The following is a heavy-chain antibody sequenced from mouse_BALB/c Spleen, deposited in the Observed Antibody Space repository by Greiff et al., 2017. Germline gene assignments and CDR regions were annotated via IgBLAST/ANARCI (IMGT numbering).Heavy chain of an antibody. CDR2: ISSGSSTI. CDR3: ARSGLRSPYAMDY. Sequence: EVKLMESGGGLVQPGGSRKLSCAASGFTFSSFGMHWVRQAPEKGLEWVAYISSGSSTIYYADTVKGRFTISRDNPKNTLFLQMTSLRSEDTAMYYCARSGLRSPYAMDYWGQGTSVTVSS. V-gene: IGHV5-17*02. CDR1: GFTFSSFG. J-gene: IGHJ4*01. D-gene: IGHD1-1*01.